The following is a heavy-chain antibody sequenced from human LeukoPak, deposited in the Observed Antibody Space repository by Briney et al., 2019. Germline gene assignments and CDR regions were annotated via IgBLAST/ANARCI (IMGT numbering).Heavy chain of an antibody. CDR1: GFTFSSYA. J-gene: IGHJ4*02. CDR2: ISGSGGST. CDR3: TKDLRPRRNYFEY. Sequence: PGGSLRLSCAASGFTFSSYAMSWVRQAPGKGLEWVSAISGSGGSTHYADSVKGRFTISRDNSKNTLYLQMNSLRAEDTAVYYCTKDLRPRRNYFEYWGQGTLVTVSS. V-gene: IGHV3-23*01.